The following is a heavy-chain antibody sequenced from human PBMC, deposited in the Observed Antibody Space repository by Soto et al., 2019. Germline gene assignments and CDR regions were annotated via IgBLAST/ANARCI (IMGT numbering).Heavy chain of an antibody. CDR2: MYSGGTAT. CDR1: GFTVSNNY. J-gene: IGHJ4*02. CDR3: YTSGTRLHYFDH. Sequence: HPGGSLRLSCAASGFTVSNNYMTWVRQAPGKGLEWVSVMYSGGTATSYADSVKGRFTVSRDNSKNTVSLQLDSLKADDTAVYYCYTSGTRLHYFDHWGQGALVTVSS. V-gene: IGHV3-53*01. D-gene: IGHD3-10*01.